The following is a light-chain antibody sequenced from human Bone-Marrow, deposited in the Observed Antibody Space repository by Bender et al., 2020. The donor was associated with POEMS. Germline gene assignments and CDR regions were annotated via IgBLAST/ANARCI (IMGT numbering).Light chain of an antibody. CDR3: SSYGGDNNVL. CDR1: SSDVGRYDF. V-gene: IGLV2-8*01. Sequence: QSALTQPASVSASPGQSITISCTGTSSDVGRYDFVSWYQQHPGKAPKLLIHDVSQRPSGVPDRFSGSKTGNTASLSVSGLQAEDEAVYYCSSYGGDNNVLFGGGTKVTVL. CDR2: DVS. J-gene: IGLJ2*01.